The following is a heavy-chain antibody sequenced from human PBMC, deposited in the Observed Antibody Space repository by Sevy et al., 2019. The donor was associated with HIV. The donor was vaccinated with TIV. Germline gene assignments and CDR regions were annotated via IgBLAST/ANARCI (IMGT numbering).Heavy chain of an antibody. CDR3: AINSYYYGSGSYGLSTNWFDP. D-gene: IGHD3-10*01. Sequence: ASVKVSCKASGYTFTSYGISWVRQAPGQGLEWMGWISAYNGNTNYAQKLQGRVTMTTDTSTSTAYMELRNLRSDDTAVYYCAINSYYYGSGSYGLSTNWFDPWGQGTLVTVSS. J-gene: IGHJ5*02. V-gene: IGHV1-18*01. CDR1: GYTFTSYG. CDR2: ISAYNGNT.